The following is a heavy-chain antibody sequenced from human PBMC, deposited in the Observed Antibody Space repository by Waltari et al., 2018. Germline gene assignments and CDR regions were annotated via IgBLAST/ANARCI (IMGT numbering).Heavy chain of an antibody. CDR3: ARDLYTYGPLEYY. J-gene: IGHJ4*02. CDR1: GFSFSLYG. D-gene: IGHD3-16*01. V-gene: IGHV3-30*15. CDR2: ISVDSMNK. Sequence: LVESGGGVVQPGGSLRLSCAASGFSFSLYGVHWVRQEPGKGLEWVAYISVDSMNKDYADSVEGRFTISRDNSDSVLHLQMSSLRKEDTAVYYCARDLYTYGPLEYYGGQGALVTV.